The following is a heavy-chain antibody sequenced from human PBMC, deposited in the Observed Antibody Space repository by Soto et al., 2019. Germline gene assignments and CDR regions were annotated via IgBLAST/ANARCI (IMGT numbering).Heavy chain of an antibody. D-gene: IGHD2-21*02. V-gene: IGHV1-46*01. Sequence: QVQLVQSGAEVKKPGASVKVSCKASGDTFTDYYIHWVRQAPGQGLEWMGTVNPSGGHTTYAQHCLGRVTMTRDTSTSTLYMELTRLTSEDTAVYYCARGGHVVVVTAALDYWGQGTLVTVSS. CDR3: ARGGHVVVVTAALDY. J-gene: IGHJ4*02. CDR2: VNPSGGHT. CDR1: GDTFTDYY.